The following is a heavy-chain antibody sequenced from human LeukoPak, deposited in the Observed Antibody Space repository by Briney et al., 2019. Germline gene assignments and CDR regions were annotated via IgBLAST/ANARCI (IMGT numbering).Heavy chain of an antibody. CDR1: GFTVTSNH. CDR2: FYSGGST. J-gene: IGHJ3*02. D-gene: IGHD1-26*01. V-gene: IGHV3-66*01. Sequence: GGSLRLSCAASGFTVTSNHMSWVRQAPGKGLEWVSVFYSGGSTYYADSVKGRFTISRDNSKNTLYLQMDSLRAEDTAVYYCARAFSGSSLSAFDIWGQGTMVTVSS. CDR3: ARAFSGSSLSAFDI.